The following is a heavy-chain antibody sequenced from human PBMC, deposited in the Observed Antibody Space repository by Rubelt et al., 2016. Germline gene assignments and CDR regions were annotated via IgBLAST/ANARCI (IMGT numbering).Heavy chain of an antibody. CDR1: GFTFSSYA. CDR2: ISGRGGST. J-gene: IGHJ6*02. Sequence: RLSCAASGFTFSSYAMSWVRQAPGKGLEWVSAISGRGGSTYYADSVKGRFTISRDNSKNTLYLQMNSLRAEDTAVYYCARGRELYYYGMDVWGQGTTVTVSS. D-gene: IGHD1-7*01. CDR3: ARGRELYYYGMDV. V-gene: IGHV3-23*01.